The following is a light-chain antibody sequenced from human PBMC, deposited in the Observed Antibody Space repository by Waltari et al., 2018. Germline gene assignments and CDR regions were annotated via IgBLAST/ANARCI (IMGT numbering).Light chain of an antibody. CDR3: SSYTASSAWV. J-gene: IGLJ3*02. CDR2: DVT. Sequence: QSALTQPASVSGSPGQSIPIPCIGTISDFRHSNHVSWYQQHVRKAPKLMIYDVTKRPSGVSYRFSGSKSGNTASLTISGLQAEDEADYYCSSYTASSAWVFGGGTKLTVL. CDR1: ISDFRHSNH. V-gene: IGLV2-14*01.